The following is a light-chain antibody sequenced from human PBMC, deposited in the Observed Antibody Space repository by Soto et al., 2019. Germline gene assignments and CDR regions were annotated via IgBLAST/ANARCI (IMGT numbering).Light chain of an antibody. CDR2: GAS. Sequence: EILFTQSPATLSLSPGERATLSCRASQSVSSSYLAWYQQKPGKAPRLLIYGASSTATGIPDRLSGSGSGTDFTLTIRRLEPEDFAVYYCQQYGSSWTFGQGTKVDIK. J-gene: IGKJ1*01. CDR1: QSVSSSY. CDR3: QQYGSSWT. V-gene: IGKV3-20*01.